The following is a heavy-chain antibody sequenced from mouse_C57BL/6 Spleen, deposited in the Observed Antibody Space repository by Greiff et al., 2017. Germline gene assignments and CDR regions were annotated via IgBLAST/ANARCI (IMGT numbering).Heavy chain of an antibody. CDR3: ARGYDYDPVLFDY. CDR1: GFTFSDYG. Sequence: EVQVVESGGGLVKPGGSLKLSCAASGFTFSDYGMHWVRQAPEKGLEWVAYISSGSSTIYYADTVKGRFTISRDNAKNTLFLQMTSLRSEDTAMYYCARGYDYDPVLFDYWGQGTTLTVSS. J-gene: IGHJ2*01. V-gene: IGHV5-17*01. CDR2: ISSGSSTI. D-gene: IGHD2-4*01.